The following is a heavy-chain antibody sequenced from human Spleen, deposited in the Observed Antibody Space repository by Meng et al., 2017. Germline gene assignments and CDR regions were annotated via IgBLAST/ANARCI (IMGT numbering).Heavy chain of an antibody. CDR2: ISAGGGST. CDR3: AKDMNWLRFRSLDY. D-gene: IGHD3-9*01. CDR1: GFTFSSYS. V-gene: IGHV3-23*01. J-gene: IGHJ4*02. Sequence: GESLKISCAASGFTFSSYSMNWVRQAPGKGLERVSAISAGGGSTYYADSLKGRFTISRDNSKNTLYLQMNSLRAEDTAVYYCAKDMNWLRFRSLDYWGQGTLVTVSS.